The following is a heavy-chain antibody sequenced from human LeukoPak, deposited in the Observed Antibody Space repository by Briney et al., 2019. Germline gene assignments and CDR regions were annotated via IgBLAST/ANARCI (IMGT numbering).Heavy chain of an antibody. D-gene: IGHD2-2*01. CDR2: MNPNSGNT. V-gene: IGHV1-8*02. CDR3: ASPAYCSSTSCYAFDI. J-gene: IGHJ3*02. Sequence: ASVKVSCKASGYTFTSYGISWVRQAPGQGLEWMGWMNPNSGNTGYAQKFQGRVTMTRNTSISTAYMELSSLRSEDTAVYYCASPAYCSSTSCYAFDIWGQGTMVTVSS. CDR1: GYTFTSYG.